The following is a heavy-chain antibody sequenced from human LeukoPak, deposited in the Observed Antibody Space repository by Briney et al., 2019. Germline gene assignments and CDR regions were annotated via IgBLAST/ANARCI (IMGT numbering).Heavy chain of an antibody. CDR1: GGTFSSYA. J-gene: IGHJ4*02. CDR3: ARAAAMMEYYFDY. D-gene: IGHD2-2*01. CDR2: IIPIFGTA. Sequence: ASVKVSCKASGGTFSSYAISWVRQAPGPGLEWMGGIIPIFGTANYAQKFQGRVTITTDESTSTASMDLRRLSSEDTAVDFCARAAAMMEYYFDYWGQGTLVTVSS. V-gene: IGHV1-69*05.